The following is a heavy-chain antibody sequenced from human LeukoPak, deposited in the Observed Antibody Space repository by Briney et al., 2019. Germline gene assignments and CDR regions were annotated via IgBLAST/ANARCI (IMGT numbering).Heavy chain of an antibody. D-gene: IGHD1-20*01. CDR1: GFTFSSYA. CDR2: ISSNGGST. Sequence: PGGSLRLSCAASGFTFSSYAMHWVRQAPGKGLEYVSAISSNGGSTYYANSVKGRFTISRDNSKNTLYLQMGSLRAEDMAVYYCARVRYNWNEGNGAFDIWGQGTMVTVSS. CDR3: ARVRYNWNEGNGAFDI. J-gene: IGHJ3*02. V-gene: IGHV3-64*01.